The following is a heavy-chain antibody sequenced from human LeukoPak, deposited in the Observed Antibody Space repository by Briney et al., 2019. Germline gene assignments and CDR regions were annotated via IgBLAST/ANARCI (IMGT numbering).Heavy chain of an antibody. CDR1: GFTFTNFA. D-gene: IGHD5-18*01. CDR3: ARASGDIVETATMGSY. CDR2: ITGDGAT. V-gene: IGHV3-69-1*01. J-gene: IGHJ4*02. Sequence: GGSLRLSCAVSGFTFTNFAMMWVRQAPGKGLQWVSSITGDGATYYADSVKGRFTISRDNAKNSLYLQMNSLRAEDTAVYYCARASGDIVETATMGSYWGQGTLVTVSS.